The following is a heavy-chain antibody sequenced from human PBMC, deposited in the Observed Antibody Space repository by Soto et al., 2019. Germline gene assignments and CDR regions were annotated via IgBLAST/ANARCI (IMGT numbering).Heavy chain of an antibody. V-gene: IGHV3-7*01. Sequence: GGSLRLSCAASGFTFSSYSMNWVRQAPGKGLEWVANIKQDGSETYYVDSVKGRLTISRDNAKNLLYLQMNSLRAEDTAVYYCAFGTETWDGMDVWGQGTTVTVSS. CDR2: IKQDGSET. CDR3: AFGTETWDGMDV. D-gene: IGHD1-1*01. CDR1: GFTFSSYS. J-gene: IGHJ6*02.